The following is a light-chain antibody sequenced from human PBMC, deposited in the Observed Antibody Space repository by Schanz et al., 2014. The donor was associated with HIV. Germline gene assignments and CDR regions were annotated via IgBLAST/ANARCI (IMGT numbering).Light chain of an antibody. V-gene: IGKV3-20*01. CDR2: GAS. Sequence: EVVMTQSPATLSVSPGERATLSCRASQSVSSSYLAWYQQKPGQAPRLLIYGASTRATGIPGRFSGSGSGTEFTLTISGLEPQDFAVYYCQQYGVSPPWTFGQGTKVEVK. CDR3: QQYGVSPPWT. CDR1: QSVSSSY. J-gene: IGKJ1*01.